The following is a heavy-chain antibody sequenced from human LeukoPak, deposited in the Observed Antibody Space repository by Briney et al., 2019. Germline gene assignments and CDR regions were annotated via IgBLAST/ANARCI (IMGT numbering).Heavy chain of an antibody. CDR2: IYYSGST. D-gene: IGHD6-13*01. J-gene: IGHJ5*02. V-gene: IGHV4-39*01. CDR3: ARADPIAAAVFWFDP. Sequence: SETLSLTCTVSGGSISSSSYYWGWIRQPPGEGLEWIGSIYYSGSTYYNPSLKSRVTISVDTSKNQFSLKLSSVTAADTAVYYCARADPIAAAVFWFDPWGQGTLVTVSS. CDR1: GGSISSSSYY.